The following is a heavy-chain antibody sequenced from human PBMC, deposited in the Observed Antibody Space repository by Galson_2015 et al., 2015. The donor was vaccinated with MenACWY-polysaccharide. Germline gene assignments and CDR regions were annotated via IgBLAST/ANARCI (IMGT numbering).Heavy chain of an antibody. V-gene: IGHV3-30-3*01. J-gene: IGHJ3*02. CDR1: GFTFSTTSYA. CDR3: ARDLSGFGALGI. Sequence: SLRLSCAVSGFTFSTTSYAMHWARQAPGKGLEWVAIISDDGGVKYYADSVKGRFTISRDNSKNTLYLQMSSLRPEDTALHYCARDLSGFGALGIWGQGTMVTVSS. D-gene: IGHD3-22*01. CDR2: ISDDGGVK.